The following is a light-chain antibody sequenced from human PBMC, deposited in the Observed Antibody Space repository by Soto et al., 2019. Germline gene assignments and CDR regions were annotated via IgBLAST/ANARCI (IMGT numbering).Light chain of an antibody. CDR3: ETWDTSLSAGRV. CDR2: ETN. V-gene: IGLV1-51*02. Sequence: QSVLTQPPSVSAAPGQTVTISCSGSSSNVGNNYVSWYQHLPGTAPKLLIYETNRRPAGISDRFSGSKSGTSATLGITGLQTAYEADYYCETWDTSLSAGRVFGPGTKVTVL. CDR1: SSNVGNNY. J-gene: IGLJ1*01.